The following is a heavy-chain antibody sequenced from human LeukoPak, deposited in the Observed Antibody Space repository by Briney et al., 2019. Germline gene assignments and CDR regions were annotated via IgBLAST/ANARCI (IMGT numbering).Heavy chain of an antibody. CDR2: INPNSGGT. V-gene: IGHV1-2*02. CDR1: GYTFTGYY. Sequence: ASVKVSCKASGYTFTGYYIHWVRQAPGQGLEWMGWINPNSGGTNYAQKFQGRVTMTRDTSISTAYMELSRLRSDDTAVYYCARGRQYYDSSGYYYEYYFDYWGQGTLVTVSS. CDR3: ARGRQYYDSSGYYYEYYFDY. D-gene: IGHD3-22*01. J-gene: IGHJ4*02.